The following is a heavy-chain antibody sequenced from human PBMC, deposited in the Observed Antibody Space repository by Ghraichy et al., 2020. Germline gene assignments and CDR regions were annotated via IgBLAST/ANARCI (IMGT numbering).Heavy chain of an antibody. V-gene: IGHV3-23*01. D-gene: IGHD3-16*01. J-gene: IGHJ3*02. CDR1: GFTLNSYA. CDR2: ISGSGGTT. Sequence: GESLNISCAASGFTLNSYAMTWVRQAPGKGLEWVSIISGSGGTTYYADSVKGRFTISRDNSKNTLYLQMNSLRAEDTAVYFCAKGRGFQGGIDIWGQGTMVTVSS. CDR3: AKGRGFQGGIDI.